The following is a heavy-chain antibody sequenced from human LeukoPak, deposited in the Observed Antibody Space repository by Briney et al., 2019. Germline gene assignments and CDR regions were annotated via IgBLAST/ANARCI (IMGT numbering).Heavy chain of an antibody. CDR1: GFTFTDYW. V-gene: IGHV3-7*01. D-gene: IGHD6-19*01. J-gene: IGHJ4*02. Sequence: GGSLRLSCAASGFTFTDYWMSWVRQAPGKGLEWVAIIKQDDSEKYYVDSVKGRFTISRDNSKNTLYLQMNSLRAEDTAVYYCASSSSGWYYWGQGTLVTVSS. CDR2: IKQDDSEK. CDR3: ASSSSGWYY.